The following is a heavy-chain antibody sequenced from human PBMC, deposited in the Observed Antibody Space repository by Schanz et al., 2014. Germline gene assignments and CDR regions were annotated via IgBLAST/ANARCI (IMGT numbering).Heavy chain of an antibody. D-gene: IGHD6-13*01. CDR2: INLSGGST. J-gene: IGHJ4*02. CDR3: ARDGVDAAAWGNY. CDR1: GYTFVSYS. V-gene: IGHV1-46*03. Sequence: QVQLVQSGAEVKKPGASVKVSCKASGYTFVSYSMHWVRQAPGQGLEWMGIINLSGGSTNNAQKFQGRLTMTRDTSTSTVYMELSSLRSEDTAVYYCARDGVDAAAWGNYWGQGTLVNVSS.